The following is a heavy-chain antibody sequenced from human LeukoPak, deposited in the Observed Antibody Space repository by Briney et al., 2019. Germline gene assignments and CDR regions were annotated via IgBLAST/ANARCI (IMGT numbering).Heavy chain of an antibody. D-gene: IGHD5-24*01. CDR1: GGTFSSYA. Sequence: ASVKVSCKASGGTFSSYAISWVRQATGQGLEWMGWMNPNSGNTGYAQKFQGRVTITRSTSISTAYMELSSLRSEDTAVYYCARGRQFPDAFDIWGQGTMVTVSS. CDR2: MNPNSGNT. J-gene: IGHJ3*02. CDR3: ARGRQFPDAFDI. V-gene: IGHV1-8*03.